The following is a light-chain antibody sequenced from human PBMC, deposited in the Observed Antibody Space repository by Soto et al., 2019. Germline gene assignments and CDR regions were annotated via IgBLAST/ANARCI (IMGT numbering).Light chain of an antibody. J-gene: IGLJ1*01. V-gene: IGLV1-51*01. Sequence: QSVLTQPPSVSAAPGRKVTISCSGSSSNIGNNYVSWYQQLPGTAPKLLIYDNNKRPSGIPDRFSGSKSGTSATLGITGLKPGAEADYYCGTWDSSLSAYVFGTGTKVTVL. CDR3: GTWDSSLSAYV. CDR1: SSNIGNNY. CDR2: DNN.